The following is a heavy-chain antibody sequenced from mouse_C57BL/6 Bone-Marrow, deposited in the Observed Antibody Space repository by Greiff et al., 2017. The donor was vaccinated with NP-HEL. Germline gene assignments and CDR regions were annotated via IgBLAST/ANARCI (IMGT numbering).Heavy chain of an antibody. J-gene: IGHJ3*01. Sequence: EVKLMESGGDLVKPGGSLKLSCAASGFTFSSYGMSWVRQTPDKRLEWVATISSGGSYTYYPDSVKGRFTISRDNAKNTLYLQMSSLKSEDTAMYYCARDYGSSSGAWFAYWGQGTLVTVSA. CDR2: ISSGGSYT. CDR3: ARDYGSSSGAWFAY. CDR1: GFTFSSYG. D-gene: IGHD1-1*01. V-gene: IGHV5-6*01.